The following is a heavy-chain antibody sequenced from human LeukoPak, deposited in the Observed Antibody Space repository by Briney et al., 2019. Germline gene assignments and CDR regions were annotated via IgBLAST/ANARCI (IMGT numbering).Heavy chain of an antibody. V-gene: IGHV3-7*01. D-gene: IGHD3-16*01. CDR3: ASQSYARFDP. Sequence: GGSLGLSCAASGFTFSSNWMSWVRQAPGKGLEWVGNIQPDGSEQYPVDSVKGRFTISRDNARNSLFLQMNSLRVEDTAVYYCASQSYARFDPWGQGTLVTVSS. J-gene: IGHJ5*02. CDR2: IQPDGSEQ. CDR1: GFTFSSNW.